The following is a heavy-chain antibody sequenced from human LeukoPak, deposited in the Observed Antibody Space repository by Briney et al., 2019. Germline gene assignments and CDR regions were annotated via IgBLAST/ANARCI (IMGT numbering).Heavy chain of an antibody. J-gene: IGHJ5*02. CDR3: ARDYCSGGSCYPLNWFDP. CDR2: INHSGST. Sequence: SETLSLTCAVYGGSFSGYYWSWIRKPPGKGLEWIGEINHSGSTNYNPSLKSRVTISVDTSKNQFSLKLSSVTAADTAVYYCARDYCSGGSCYPLNWFDPWGQGTLVTVSS. V-gene: IGHV4-34*01. D-gene: IGHD2-15*01. CDR1: GGSFSGYY.